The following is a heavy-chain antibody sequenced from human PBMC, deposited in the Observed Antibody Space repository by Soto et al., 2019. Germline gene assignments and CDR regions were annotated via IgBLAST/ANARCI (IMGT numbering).Heavy chain of an antibody. D-gene: IGHD6-13*01. CDR1: GAGFKTAGYS. J-gene: IGHJ6*02. CDR3: ARGGYLNGMDV. Sequence: TLWLPGGVRGAGFKTAGYSWSSSRQPPGKGLEWIGYIYHRGSTYKNPSLKSRVTISVDTSKNQFSLKLTSVSAADTAVYYCARGGYLNGMDVWGQGTTVPVSS. CDR2: IYHRGST. V-gene: IGHV4-30-2*01.